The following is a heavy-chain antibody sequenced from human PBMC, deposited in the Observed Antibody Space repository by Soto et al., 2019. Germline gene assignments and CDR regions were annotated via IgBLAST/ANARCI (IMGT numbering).Heavy chain of an antibody. Sequence: XVKVSCKASGYTFTSYGISWVRQAPGQGLEWMGWISAYNGNTNYAQKLQGRVTMTTDTSTSTAYMELRSLRSDDTAVYYCAREITYDSSAPLDVWGQGTTVTVSS. CDR3: AREITYDSSAPLDV. CDR2: ISAYNGNT. J-gene: IGHJ6*02. D-gene: IGHD3-22*01. CDR1: GYTFTSYG. V-gene: IGHV1-18*01.